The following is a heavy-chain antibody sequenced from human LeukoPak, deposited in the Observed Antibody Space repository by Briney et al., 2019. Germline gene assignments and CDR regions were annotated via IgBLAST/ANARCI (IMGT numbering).Heavy chain of an antibody. CDR2: IHSSGGT. CDR3: ARQLSIESRSGWYRLFDY. D-gene: IGHD6-19*01. V-gene: IGHV4-59*08. J-gene: IGHJ4*02. CDR1: GGSLSGYY. Sequence: SETLSLTCTVSGGSLSGYYWSWIRQSPGKGLQWIAFIHSSGGTNYNPSLKSRVTVSVDTSKNQFSLKLTSVTAADTAVYYCARQLSIESRSGWYRLFDYWGQGTLVTVSS.